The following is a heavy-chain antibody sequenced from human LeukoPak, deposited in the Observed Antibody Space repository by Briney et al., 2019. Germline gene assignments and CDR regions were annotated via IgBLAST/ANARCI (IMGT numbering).Heavy chain of an antibody. CDR1: GYTFTGYY. D-gene: IGHD2-2*01. CDR3: AREGIVVPAAMGGIDY. J-gene: IGHJ4*02. CDR2: INPNSGGT. Sequence: ASVKVSCKASGYTFTGYYMHWVRQAPGQGLEWMGWINPNSGGTNYAQKFQGRVTMTRDTSISTAYMELSRLRSDDTAVYYCAREGIVVPAAMGGIDYWGQETLVTVSS. V-gene: IGHV1-2*02.